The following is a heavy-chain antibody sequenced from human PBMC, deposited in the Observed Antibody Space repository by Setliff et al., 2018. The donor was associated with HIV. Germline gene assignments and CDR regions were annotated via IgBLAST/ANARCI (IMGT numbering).Heavy chain of an antibody. V-gene: IGHV4-61*02. CDR1: GGSIRNEDYF. CDR2: FYTSGST. J-gene: IGHJ4*02. Sequence: PSETLSLTCTVSGGSIRNEDYFWSWIRQPAGKGLEWIGRFYTSGSTNYNPPFKSRVTISEGTSENQFSRKLTTVTAADTAIYYCARGVGRVVRGLIGMYYFDYWGQGILVTVSS. CDR3: ARGVGRVVRGLIGMYYFDY. D-gene: IGHD3-10*01.